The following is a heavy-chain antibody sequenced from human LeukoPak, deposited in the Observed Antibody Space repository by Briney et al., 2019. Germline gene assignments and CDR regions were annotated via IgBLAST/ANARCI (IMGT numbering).Heavy chain of an antibody. V-gene: IGHV4-38-2*01. CDR3: ARLKSFSGYFGVFDI. CDR2: IYHSGTT. CDR1: GYSINSGYY. D-gene: IGHD4-17*01. Sequence: SETLSLTCAVSGYSINSGYYWGWIRQPPGKGLEWIGSIYHSGTTYCNPSLKSRVTISVDTSKNQFSLKLSSVTAADTAVYYCARLKSFSGYFGVFDIWGQGTMVTVSS. J-gene: IGHJ3*02.